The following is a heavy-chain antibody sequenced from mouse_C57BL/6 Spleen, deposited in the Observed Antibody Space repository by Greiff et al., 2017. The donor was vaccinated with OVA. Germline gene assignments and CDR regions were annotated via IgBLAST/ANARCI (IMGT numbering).Heavy chain of an antibody. CDR2: IDPSDSYT. CDR3: ARGGDYDEAWFAY. J-gene: IGHJ3*01. CDR1: GYTFTSYW. Sequence: VQLQQPGAELVKPGASVKLSCKASGYTFTSYWMQWVKQRPGQGLEWIGEIDPSDSYTNYNQKFKGKATLTVDTSSSTAYMQLSSLTSEDSAAYYCARGGDYDEAWFAYWGQGTLVTVSA. D-gene: IGHD2-4*01. V-gene: IGHV1-50*01.